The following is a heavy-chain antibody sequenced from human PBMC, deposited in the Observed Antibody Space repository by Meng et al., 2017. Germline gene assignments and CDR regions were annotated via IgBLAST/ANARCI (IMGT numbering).Heavy chain of an antibody. J-gene: IGHJ4*02. V-gene: IGHV1-2*06. CDR1: GYTFTSYG. CDR2: INPTSGNT. Sequence: ASVKVSCKASGYTFTSYGISWVRQAPGQGLEWMGRINPTSGNTNYAQKFQGRVIMTRDTSINTAYVELSSLTSDDTAVYYCARPLFGGYAPFDYWGQGTLVTVSS. D-gene: IGHD5-12*01. CDR3: ARPLFGGYAPFDY.